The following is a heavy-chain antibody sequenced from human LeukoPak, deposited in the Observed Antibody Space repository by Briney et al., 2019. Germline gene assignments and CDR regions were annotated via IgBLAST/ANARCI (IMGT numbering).Heavy chain of an antibody. CDR1: GGSISSSSYY. CDR2: IYYSGST. J-gene: IGHJ4*02. V-gene: IGHV4-39*01. CDR3: ARHLNYCSGGSCYPYYFDY. D-gene: IGHD2-15*01. Sequence: PSETLSLTCTVSGGSISSSSYYWGWIRQPPGKGLEWIGSIYYSGSTYYNPSLKSRVTISVDTSKNQFSLKLSSVTAADTAVYYCARHLNYCSGGSCYPYYFDYWGQGPLVTVSS.